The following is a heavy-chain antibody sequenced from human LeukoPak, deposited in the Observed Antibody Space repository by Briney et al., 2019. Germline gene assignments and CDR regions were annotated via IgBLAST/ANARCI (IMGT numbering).Heavy chain of an antibody. D-gene: IGHD2-15*01. CDR1: GFTVSSNY. Sequence: GGSLRLSCAAFGFTVSSNYMSWVRQAPGKGLEWVSVIFGAGTTYYADSVKGRFTISRDNSKNTLYLQMNSLRAEDTAVYYCARAIQFGGYFDYWGQGTLVTVST. CDR2: IFGAGTT. V-gene: IGHV3-53*01. CDR3: ARAIQFGGYFDY. J-gene: IGHJ4*02.